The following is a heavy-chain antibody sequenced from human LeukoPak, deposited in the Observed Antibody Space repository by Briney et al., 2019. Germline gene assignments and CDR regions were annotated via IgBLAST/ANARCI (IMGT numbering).Heavy chain of an antibody. CDR2: ITGDGEST. J-gene: IGHJ4*02. CDR3: AKVLSPNYYFDY. CDR1: GFTFSAYA. V-gene: IGHV3-23*01. D-gene: IGHD4/OR15-4a*01. Sequence: GGSLRLSCVASGFTFSAYAMSWVRQTPGKGLQWVTGITGDGESTYYIDSVKGRFTISRDNSKNTLYVQMNNLRAEDTALYYCAKVLSPNYYFDYWGQGTLVTVSS.